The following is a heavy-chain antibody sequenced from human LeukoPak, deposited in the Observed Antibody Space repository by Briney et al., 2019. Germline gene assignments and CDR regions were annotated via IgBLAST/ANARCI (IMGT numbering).Heavy chain of an antibody. J-gene: IGHJ4*02. V-gene: IGHV3-23*01. CDR1: GFIFTDYA. Sequence: GGSPRLSCAASGFIFTDYAMSWVRQAPGKGLEWVSGISGSGGSTFYADSVKGRFTISRDNSKNTLYLQMNSLRAEDTAIYYCATKHWWGGGQGALVTVSS. D-gene: IGHD2-8*02. CDR2: ISGSGGST. CDR3: ATKHWWG.